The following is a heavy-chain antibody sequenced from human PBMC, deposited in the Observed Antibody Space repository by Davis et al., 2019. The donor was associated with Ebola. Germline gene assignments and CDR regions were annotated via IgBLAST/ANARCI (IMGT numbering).Heavy chain of an antibody. CDR3: ASRHVGY. J-gene: IGHJ4*02. V-gene: IGHV3-74*01. D-gene: IGHD1-26*01. Sequence: GESLKISCAASGFTFSTYWMHWVRQAPGKGLVWVSRINRDGSSPSYADSVKGRFTISRDNSKNTLYLQMNSLRVEDTAVYYCASRHVGYWGQGTLVTVSS. CDR2: INRDGSSP. CDR1: GFTFSTYW.